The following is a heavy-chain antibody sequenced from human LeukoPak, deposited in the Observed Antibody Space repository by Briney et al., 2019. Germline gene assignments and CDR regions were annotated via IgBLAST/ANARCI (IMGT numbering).Heavy chain of an antibody. CDR2: INHSGST. J-gene: IGHJ3*02. V-gene: IGHV4-34*01. Sequence: SSETLSLTCAVYGGSFSGYYWSWIRQPPGKGLEWIGEINHSGSTNYNPSLKSRVTISVDTSKNQFSLKLSSVTAADTAVYYCARGLSQQYDAFDIWGQXTMVTVSS. D-gene: IGHD6-13*01. CDR3: ARGLSQQYDAFDI. CDR1: GGSFSGYY.